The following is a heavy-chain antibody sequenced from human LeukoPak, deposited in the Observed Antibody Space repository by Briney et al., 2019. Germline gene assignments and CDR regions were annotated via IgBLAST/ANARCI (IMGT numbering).Heavy chain of an antibody. V-gene: IGHV1-18*01. CDR2: ISAYNGNT. D-gene: IGHD5-18*01. Sequence: ASVKVSYKASGYTFTDFGVSWVRQAPGQGLEWMGWISAYNGNTNYVQKFQGRVTMTTDISTSTAYMELRSLRSDDTAVFYCVRDLGADTSMIFFDYWGQGTRVTVSS. CDR1: GYTFTDFG. CDR3: VRDLGADTSMIFFDY. J-gene: IGHJ4*02.